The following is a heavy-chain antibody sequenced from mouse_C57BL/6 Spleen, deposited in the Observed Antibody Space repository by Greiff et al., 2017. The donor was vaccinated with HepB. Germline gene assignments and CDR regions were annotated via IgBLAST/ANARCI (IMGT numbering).Heavy chain of an antibody. CDR1: GFTFSSYA. J-gene: IGHJ1*03. CDR2: ISDGGSYT. D-gene: IGHD1-1*01. V-gene: IGHV5-4*01. Sequence: EVMLVESGGGLVKPGGSLKLSCAASGFTFSSYAMSWVRQTPEKRLEWVATISDGGSYTYYPDNVKGRFTISRDNAKNNLYLQMSHLKSEDTAMYYCARDPPITTVVATDWYFDVWGTGTTVTVSS. CDR3: ARDPPITTVVATDWYFDV.